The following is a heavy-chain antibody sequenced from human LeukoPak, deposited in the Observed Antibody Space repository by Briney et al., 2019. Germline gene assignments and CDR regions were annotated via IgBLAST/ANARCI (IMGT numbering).Heavy chain of an antibody. CDR3: PRLGGRNYYYGLDV. CDR2: IYYSGST. J-gene: IGHJ6*02. V-gene: IGHV4-39*01. D-gene: IGHD2-15*01. CDR1: GGSISSSSYY. Sequence: SETLSLTCTVSGGSISSSSYYWGWIRQPPAKGLEWIGSIYYSGSTYYNSSLKSRVTISVDTSKNQFSLKLSSVTAADTAVYYCPRLGGRNYYYGLDVWGQGTTVTVSS.